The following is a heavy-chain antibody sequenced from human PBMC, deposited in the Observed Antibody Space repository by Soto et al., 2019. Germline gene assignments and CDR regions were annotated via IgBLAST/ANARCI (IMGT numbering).Heavy chain of an antibody. CDR3: AKEGGLSGSYYISSSYYFDY. D-gene: IGHD1-26*01. CDR2: ISYDGSNT. V-gene: IGHV3-30*18. Sequence: QVQLVESGGGVVQPGRSLRLSCVASGFTFSSYGMHWVRPAPGKGLEWVAIISYDGSNTYYADSVKGRFTISRDNSKNTLYLQMNSLRAEDTSVYYCAKEGGLSGSYYISSSYYFDYWGQGTPVTVSS. J-gene: IGHJ4*02. CDR1: GFTFSSYG.